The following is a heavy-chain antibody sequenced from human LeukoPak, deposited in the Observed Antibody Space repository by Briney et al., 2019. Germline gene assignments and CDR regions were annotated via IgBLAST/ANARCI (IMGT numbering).Heavy chain of an antibody. J-gene: IGHJ4*02. V-gene: IGHV3-33*01. D-gene: IGHD2/OR15-2a*01. CDR2: IWYDGSNK. CDR1: GFTFSNYG. CDR3: AREGPRGNSQFDY. Sequence: GGSLRLSCAASGFTFSNYGMHWVRQAPGKGLEWVALIWYDGSNKYYADSVKGRLTISRDNSKNTLFLQMNSLRAEDTAVYYCAREGPRGNSQFDYWGQGTLVTVS.